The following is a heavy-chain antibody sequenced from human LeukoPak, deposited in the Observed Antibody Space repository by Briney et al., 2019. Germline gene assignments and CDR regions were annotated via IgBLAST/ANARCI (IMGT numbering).Heavy chain of an antibody. CDR2: IDHSGST. J-gene: IGHJ3*02. Sequence: SQTLSLTCAVSGGSISSGGYSWSWIRQPPGKGLEWIGYIDHSGSTYYNPSLKSRVTISVDRSKNQFSLKLSSVTAADTAVYYCARDSPHYDILTGYYTGAFDIWGQGTMVTVSS. D-gene: IGHD3-9*01. V-gene: IGHV4-30-2*01. CDR3: ARDSPHYDILTGYYTGAFDI. CDR1: GGSISSGGYS.